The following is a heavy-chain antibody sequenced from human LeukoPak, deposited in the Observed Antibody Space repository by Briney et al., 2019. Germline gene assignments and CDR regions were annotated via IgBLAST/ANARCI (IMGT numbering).Heavy chain of an antibody. CDR2: IKQDGSEK. CDR1: GFTFSSYW. V-gene: IGHV3-7*01. CDR3: AKGPSRDFYYSYLDV. J-gene: IGHJ6*03. Sequence: GGSLRLSCAASGFTFSSYWMSWVRQAPGKGLEWVANIKQDGSEKYYVDSVKGRFTISRDNAKNSLYLQMNSLRAEDTAVYYCAKGPSRDFYYSYLDVWGKGTTVTVSS.